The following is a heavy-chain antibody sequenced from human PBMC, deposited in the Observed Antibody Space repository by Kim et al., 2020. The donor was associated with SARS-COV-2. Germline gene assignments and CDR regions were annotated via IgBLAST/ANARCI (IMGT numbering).Heavy chain of an antibody. Sequence: GGSLGLSCAGSGFTFNHYWMHWVRQAPGKGLECVSRINSDESTTTYADSVKGRFTISRDNAKNTLYLQMNSLRAEDTAIYFCARGLAVAARSAIDSWGQGTLVTVSS. V-gene: IGHV3-74*01. D-gene: IGHD6-19*01. CDR3: ARGLAVAARSAIDS. CDR2: INSDESTT. J-gene: IGHJ4*02. CDR1: GFTFNHYW.